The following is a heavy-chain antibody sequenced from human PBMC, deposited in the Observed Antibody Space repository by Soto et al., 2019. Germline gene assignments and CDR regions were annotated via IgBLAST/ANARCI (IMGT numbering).Heavy chain of an antibody. CDR3: ARESRSSRYDSSGYSQFWFFDL. CDR1: DGYIRSGCYS. D-gene: IGHD3-22*01. J-gene: IGHJ2*01. CDR2: IYQSGST. Sequence: SETKSVTCTVADGYIRSGCYSWSWKQQPPGKGLEWIGYIYQSGSTYYNPSLKSRVTISVDWSKNQFALELSSVTAADTAVYYCARESRSSRYDSSGYSQFWFFDLWGRGTLVTVSS. V-gene: IGHV4-30-2*01.